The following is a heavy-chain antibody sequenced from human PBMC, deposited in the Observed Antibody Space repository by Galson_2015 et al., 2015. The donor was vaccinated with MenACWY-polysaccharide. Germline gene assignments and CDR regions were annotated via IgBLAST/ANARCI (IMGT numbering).Heavy chain of an antibody. CDR3: TKSFTTSWHS. V-gene: IGHV3-23*01. J-gene: IGHJ4*02. Sequence: ITGSGDRTFYADSVKGRFTISRDNSKNTLFLQLNGLRAEGTALYYCTKSFTTSWHSWGQGTLVTVSS. D-gene: IGHD2-2*01. CDR2: ITGSGDRT.